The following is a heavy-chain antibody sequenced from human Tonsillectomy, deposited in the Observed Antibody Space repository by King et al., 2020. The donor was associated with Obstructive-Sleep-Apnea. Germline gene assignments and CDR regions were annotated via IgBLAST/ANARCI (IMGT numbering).Heavy chain of an antibody. Sequence: QLVQSGGGLVQPGGSLRLSCAASGFTFSSYSTSWVRQAPGKGLEWVSAISGGGGSTFYADSVKGRFTISRDNSKNTLYLHMNSLRAEDTAVYYCAKDLYCSSTSCYAGFDYWGQGTLVTVSS. CDR2: ISGGGGST. CDR3: AKDLYCSSTSCYAGFDY. CDR1: GFTFSSYS. V-gene: IGHV3-23*04. D-gene: IGHD2-2*01. J-gene: IGHJ4*02.